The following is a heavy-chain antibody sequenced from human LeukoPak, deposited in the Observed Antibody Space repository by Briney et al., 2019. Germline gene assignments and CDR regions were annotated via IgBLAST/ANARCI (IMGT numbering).Heavy chain of an antibody. V-gene: IGHV3-20*04. CDR3: ARSADQWLRSSNYYMDV. D-gene: IGHD5-12*01. J-gene: IGHJ6*03. Sequence: PGGSLRLSCAASGFTFDDYGMSWVRQAPGKGLEWVSGINWNGGSAGYADSVKGRFTISRDNAKNSLYLQMNSLRAEDTALYYCARSADQWLRSSNYYMDVWGKGTTVTVSS. CDR2: INWNGGSA. CDR1: GFTFDDYG.